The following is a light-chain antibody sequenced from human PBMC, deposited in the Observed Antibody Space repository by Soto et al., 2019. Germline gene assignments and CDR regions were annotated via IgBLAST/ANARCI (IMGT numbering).Light chain of an antibody. J-gene: IGKJ1*01. CDR2: GAS. CDR1: QSVSSSTY. Sequence: EIVVTQSPGTLSLSPGERATLSCRASQSVSSSTYLAWYQQKPGQAPRLLIYGASSRATGIPDRFSGSGSGTEFTLTISSLQPDDFATYYCQHYNSYSEAFGQGTKVDIK. V-gene: IGKV3-20*01. CDR3: QHYNSYSEA.